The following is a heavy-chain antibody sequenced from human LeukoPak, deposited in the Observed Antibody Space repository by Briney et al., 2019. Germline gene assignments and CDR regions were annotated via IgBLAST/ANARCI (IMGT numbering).Heavy chain of an antibody. V-gene: IGHV3-74*01. CDR2: IKNDGSGA. Sequence: GGSLRLSCAASGFTFSSYWIHWVRQAPGEGLVWVSRIKNDGSGAVYTDSVKGRFTISRDNAKNTVYLQMNSLRIEDTAVYYCARPPGTSPCFDYWGQGVLVTVSS. CDR1: GFTFSSYW. D-gene: IGHD1-1*01. CDR3: ARPPGTSPCFDY. J-gene: IGHJ4*02.